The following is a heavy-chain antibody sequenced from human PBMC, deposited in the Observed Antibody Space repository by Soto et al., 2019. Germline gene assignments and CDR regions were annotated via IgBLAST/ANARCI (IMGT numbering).Heavy chain of an antibody. CDR2: IYYSGST. CDR3: ARAPRGNYGYPSYFDY. J-gene: IGHJ4*02. Sequence: SETLSLTCTVSSGSISSTIYSWDWIRQPPGKGLEWIGCIYYSGSTYYNPSLKSRVTISVDTSKNQFSLKLSSVTAADTAVYYCARAPRGNYGYPSYFDYWGQGTLVTVS. V-gene: IGHV4-39*07. CDR1: SGSISSTIYS. D-gene: IGHD3-10*01.